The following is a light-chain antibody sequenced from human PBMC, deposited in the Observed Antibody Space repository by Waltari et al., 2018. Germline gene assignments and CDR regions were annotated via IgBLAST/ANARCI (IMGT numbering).Light chain of an antibody. CDR2: DVS. CDR3: TSQSTNNVVL. J-gene: IGLJ3*02. V-gene: IGLV2-14*03. Sequence: QSALTQPASVSGSPGQSITISCTGTITDVGSSNSVSWYQDLPAQGPKVIIYDVSDRPSGVSARFSGSKSGNPASLTISGLQAEDEANYYCTSQSTNNVVLFGGGTKVTVL. CDR1: ITDVGSSNS.